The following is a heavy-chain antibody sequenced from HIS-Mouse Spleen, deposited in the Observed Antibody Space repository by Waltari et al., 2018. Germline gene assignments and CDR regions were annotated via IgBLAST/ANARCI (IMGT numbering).Heavy chain of an antibody. CDR3: AKASSGWLDY. Sequence: QVQLVESGGGVVQPGRSLRLSCAASGFTFMSYGMHWVRQAPGKGLEWVAVISYDGSNKYYADSVKGRFTISRDNSKNTLYLQMNSLRAEDTAVYYCAKASSGWLDYWGQGTLVTVSS. D-gene: IGHD6-19*01. CDR2: ISYDGSNK. J-gene: IGHJ4*02. CDR1: GFTFMSYG. V-gene: IGHV3-30*18.